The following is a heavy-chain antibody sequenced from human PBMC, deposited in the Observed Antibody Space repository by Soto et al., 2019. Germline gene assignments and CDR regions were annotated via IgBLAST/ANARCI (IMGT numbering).Heavy chain of an antibody. CDR3: ARGRGAAADYFDF. CDR1: GFTFSDYY. Sequence: QVQLVESGGGLVKPGGSLRLSCAVSGFTFSDYYMTWIRQAPGKGLEWASYISSSTSHTNYADSVKGRFTISRDNAKNSLFLQMTSLRAEDTAVYYCARGRGAAADYFDFWGQGTLVTVSS. CDR2: ISSSTSHT. D-gene: IGHD1-26*01. V-gene: IGHV3-11*05. J-gene: IGHJ4*02.